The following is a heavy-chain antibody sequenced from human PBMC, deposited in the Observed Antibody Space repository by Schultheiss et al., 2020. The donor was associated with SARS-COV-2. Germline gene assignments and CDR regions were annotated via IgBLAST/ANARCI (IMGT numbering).Heavy chain of an antibody. D-gene: IGHD3-22*01. Sequence: SETLSLTCAVYGGPFSGYSWSWIRQPPGKGLEWIGEISRDGSAKYNPSLNSRVTISVDTPKNQFSLKLTSVTAADTAVYYCARTRSLDSSSYYFDCWGQGTLVTVSS. V-gene: IGHV4-34*01. CDR3: ARTRSLDSSSYYFDC. CDR2: ISRDGSA. J-gene: IGHJ4*02. CDR1: GGPFSGYS.